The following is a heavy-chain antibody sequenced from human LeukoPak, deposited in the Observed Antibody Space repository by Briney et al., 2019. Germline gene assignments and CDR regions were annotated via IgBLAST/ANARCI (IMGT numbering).Heavy chain of an antibody. D-gene: IGHD4-17*01. V-gene: IGHV3-74*01. CDR3: ASALTTVTPHFHY. CDR2: IDTDGSSA. J-gene: IGHJ4*02. Sequence: PGGSLRLSCAASGFTFSGYWMHWVRQAPGKGLVWVSRIDTDGSSATYADSVKGRFTISRDNAKNTVYLQMNSLRVEDTGVYSCASALTTVTPHFHYWGQGTLVTVSS. CDR1: GFTFSGYW.